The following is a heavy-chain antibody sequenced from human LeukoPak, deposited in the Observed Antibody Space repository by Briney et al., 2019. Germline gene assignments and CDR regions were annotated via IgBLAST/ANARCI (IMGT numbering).Heavy chain of an antibody. Sequence: PGGSLRLSCAASGSTFRNNWMNWIRQTPGKGLEWVANIRPDASDTGYVDSVKGRFTISRDNAKNLLYLQMNSLRVDDTAVYYCTSISLGANEDYWGQGTRVTVSS. V-gene: IGHV3-7*03. CDR1: GSTFRNNW. CDR2: IRPDASDT. D-gene: IGHD1-26*01. CDR3: TSISLGANEDY. J-gene: IGHJ4*02.